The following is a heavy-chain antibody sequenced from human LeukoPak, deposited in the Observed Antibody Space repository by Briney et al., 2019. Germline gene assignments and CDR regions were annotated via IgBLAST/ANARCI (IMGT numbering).Heavy chain of an antibody. D-gene: IGHD3-10*01. CDR1: GGSFSGGF. CDR3: ASDGGRRFSH. V-gene: IGHV4-34*01. CDR2: INHSGST. Sequence: SETLSLTCAVYGGSFSGGFWTWIRQPPGKGLEWVGEINHSGSTNYNPSLKSRVTISLDTSKNQFSLKMSSVTAADTAVYYCASDGGRRFSHWGQRTLVTVSS. J-gene: IGHJ4*02.